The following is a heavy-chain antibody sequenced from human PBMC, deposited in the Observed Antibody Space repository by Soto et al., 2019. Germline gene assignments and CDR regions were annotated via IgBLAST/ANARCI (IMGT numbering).Heavy chain of an antibody. CDR2: IIPILGTA. D-gene: IGHD5-12*01. CDR3: ARPDIVATMAYYYGMDV. V-gene: IGHV1-69*01. CDR1: GGTFSSYA. Sequence: QVQLVQSGAEVKKPGSSVKVSCKASGGTFSSYAISWVRQAPGQGLEWMGGIIPILGTANYAQKFQGRVTITADESTSTAYMELSSLRSEDTAVYYCARPDIVATMAYYYGMDVWGQGTTVTVSS. J-gene: IGHJ6*02.